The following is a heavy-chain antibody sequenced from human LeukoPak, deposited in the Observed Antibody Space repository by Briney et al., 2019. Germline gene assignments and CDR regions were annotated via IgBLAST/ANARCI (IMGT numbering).Heavy chain of an antibody. CDR3: ASYLYWWSDLGY. CDR1: GFTLCDFW. Sequence: GGALRLSCAASGFTLCDFWMAWGRQGPGEGVGWVANIKPDGSEKYYVDSVRGRFTISRDNAKNSLYLQMNSLRVEDTAVYYCASYLYWWSDLGYWGQGTLVTVSS. V-gene: IGHV3-7*01. CDR2: IKPDGSEK. J-gene: IGHJ4*02. D-gene: IGHD2-8*02.